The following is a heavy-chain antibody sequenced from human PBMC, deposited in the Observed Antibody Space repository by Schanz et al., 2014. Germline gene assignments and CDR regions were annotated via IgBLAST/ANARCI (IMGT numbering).Heavy chain of an antibody. CDR3: ARKVVATIGGYYDN. V-gene: IGHV3-23*04. J-gene: IGHJ4*02. CDR1: EFTFSTDA. CDR2: MNESHSTI. Sequence: EVQLVESGGGLVKPGGSLRLSCAASEFTFSTDAMSWVRQAPGMGLEWVSAMNESHSTIYYADSVRGRFTISRDNAENTLFLQMNSLRAEDTAVYYCARKVVATIGGYYDNWGQGTLVIVSS. D-gene: IGHD5-12*01.